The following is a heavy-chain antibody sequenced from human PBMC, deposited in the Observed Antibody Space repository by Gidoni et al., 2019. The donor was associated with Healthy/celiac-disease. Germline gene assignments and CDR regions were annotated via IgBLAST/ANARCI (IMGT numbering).Heavy chain of an antibody. CDR2: IYHSGIA. J-gene: IGHJ4*02. D-gene: IGHD6-6*01. CDR3: AREGEGQAARPQDY. V-gene: IGHV4-38-2*02. Sequence: QAPLTESGPGRVKPTEPLSLTCQGQGYSISSGYYWGWIRQPPGKGLGWSGSIYHSGIAYYNPSLKSRVTISVDTSKNQFSLKLGSVTAADTAVYYCAREGEGQAARPQDYWGQGTLVTVSS. CDR1: GYSISSGYY.